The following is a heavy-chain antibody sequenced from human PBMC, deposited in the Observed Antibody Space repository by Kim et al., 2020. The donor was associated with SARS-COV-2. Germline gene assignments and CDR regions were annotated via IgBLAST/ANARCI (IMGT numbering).Heavy chain of an antibody. V-gene: IGHV4-39*06. Sequence: LKSRGTRSVDTSKNQFPLKLSSVTAADTAVYYCARDSWGRGPYYLNAFDIWGQGTMVTVSS. CDR3: ARDSWGRGPYYLNAFDI. J-gene: IGHJ3*02. D-gene: IGHD7-27*01.